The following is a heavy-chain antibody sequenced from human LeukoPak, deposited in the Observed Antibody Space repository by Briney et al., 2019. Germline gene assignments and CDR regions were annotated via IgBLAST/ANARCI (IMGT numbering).Heavy chain of an antibody. CDR1: GFPFSNYA. CDR3: AKGSSDWHNWFDP. J-gene: IGHJ5*02. D-gene: IGHD6-19*01. CDR2: ISGGGSTT. Sequence: GGSLRLSCAASGFPFSNYAMSWVRQAPGQGLEWVSAISGGGSTTYSADSVKGRFTISRDNSKNTLYLQMNSLRAEDTAVYYCAKGSSDWHNWFDPWGQGTLVTVSS. V-gene: IGHV3-23*01.